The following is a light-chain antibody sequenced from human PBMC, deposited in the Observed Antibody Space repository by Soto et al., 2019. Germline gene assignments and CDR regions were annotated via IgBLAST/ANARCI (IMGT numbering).Light chain of an antibody. Sequence: DIQMTQSPSSLSASVGDRVTITCRASQSINSYLNWYQQKPGKAPKLLIFAASNLQSGVPSRFSGSGSGTDFTLSVSSLKPEDFATYYCQQSYSTPISFGQGTRLEIK. V-gene: IGKV1-39*01. CDR1: QSINSY. J-gene: IGKJ5*01. CDR2: AAS. CDR3: QQSYSTPIS.